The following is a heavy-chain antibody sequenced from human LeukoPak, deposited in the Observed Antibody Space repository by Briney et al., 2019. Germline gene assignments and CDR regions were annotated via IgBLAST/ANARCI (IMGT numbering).Heavy chain of an antibody. CDR3: AKQNYYDSSGYADY. J-gene: IGHJ4*02. D-gene: IGHD3-22*01. CDR2: INWNGGST. Sequence: GGSLRLSCEASGFTFENYVMSWVRQAPGKGLEWVSTINWNGGSTGYADSVKGRFTISRDNAKNSLFLQMNSLRAEDTAVYYCAKQNYYDSSGYADYWGQGTLVTVSS. V-gene: IGHV3-20*04. CDR1: GFTFENYV.